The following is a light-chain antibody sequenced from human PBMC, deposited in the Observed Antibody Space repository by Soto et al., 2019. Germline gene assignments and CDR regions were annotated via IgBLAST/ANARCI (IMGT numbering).Light chain of an antibody. CDR1: SSNIGGNS. V-gene: IGLV1-51*01. Sequence: QSVLTQPPSVSAAPGQKVTISCSGSSSNIGGNSVSWYQQLPGTAPKLLISDDNKRPSGIHDRFSGPKSGTSATLGITGFQTGDEADYYCGSWDSSLSAYVFGTGTKVTVL. CDR2: DDN. J-gene: IGLJ1*01. CDR3: GSWDSSLSAYV.